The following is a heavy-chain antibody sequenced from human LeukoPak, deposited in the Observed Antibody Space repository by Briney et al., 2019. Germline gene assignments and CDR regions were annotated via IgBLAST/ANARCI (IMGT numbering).Heavy chain of an antibody. CDR2: IAYSGST. J-gene: IGHJ5*02. CDR3: ARDDYRGVTNFDP. V-gene: IGHV4-59*01. Sequence: SETLSLTCSVSGGSISPYFWSWIRQPPGKGLEWIGYIAYSGSTNYNPSLKSRVTISVDTSKNQFSLRLNSVTTADTAVYYCARDDYRGVTNFDPWGQGTLVTVSP. D-gene: IGHD3-10*01. CDR1: GGSISPYF.